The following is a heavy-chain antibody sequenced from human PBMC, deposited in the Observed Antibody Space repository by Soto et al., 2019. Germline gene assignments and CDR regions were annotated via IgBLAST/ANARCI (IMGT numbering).Heavy chain of an antibody. V-gene: IGHV4-34*01. J-gene: IGHJ6*02. CDR3: ARGRGYCSGGSCSHYYYYGMDV. CDR1: GGSFSGYY. Sequence: QVQLQQWGAGLLKPSETLSLTCAVYGGSFSGYYWSWIRQPPGKGLEWIGEINHSGSTNYNPSLMSRVTISVDTSKHPFSLKLSSVTAADTAVYYCARGRGYCSGGSCSHYYYYGMDVWGQGHTVTVAS. D-gene: IGHD2-15*01. CDR2: INHSGST.